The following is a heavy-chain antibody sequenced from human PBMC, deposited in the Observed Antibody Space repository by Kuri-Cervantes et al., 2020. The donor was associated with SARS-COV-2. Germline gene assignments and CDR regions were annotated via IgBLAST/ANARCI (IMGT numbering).Heavy chain of an antibody. V-gene: IGHV3-74*01. CDR3: VRDGDHWNFDY. D-gene: IGHD1-1*01. CDR1: GFTFSGHW. Sequence: GESLKISCAASGFTFSGHWIHWVRQAPGKGLVWVSRINPDGSYTNNADSVKGRFTLSRDNAKNMLFLQMNSLRAEDTAMYYCVRDGDHWNFDYWGQGTLVTVYS. J-gene: IGHJ4*02. CDR2: INPDGSYT.